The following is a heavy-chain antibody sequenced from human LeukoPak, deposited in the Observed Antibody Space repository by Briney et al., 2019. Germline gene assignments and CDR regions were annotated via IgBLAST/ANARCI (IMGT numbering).Heavy chain of an antibody. J-gene: IGHJ4*02. CDR3: ARAAVAGNFDY. D-gene: IGHD6-19*01. Sequence: SETLSLTCTVSGGSISSYYWSWIRQPPGKGLEWIGYIYYSGSTNYNPSLKSRVTISVGTSKNQFSLKLSSVTAADTAVYYCARAAVAGNFDYWGQGTLVTVSS. CDR2: IYYSGST. V-gene: IGHV4-59*01. CDR1: GGSISSYY.